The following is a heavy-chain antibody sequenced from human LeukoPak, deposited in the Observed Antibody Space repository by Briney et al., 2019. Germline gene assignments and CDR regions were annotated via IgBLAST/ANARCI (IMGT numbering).Heavy chain of an antibody. CDR3: ARGLLWFGESTGPYYYYYMDV. J-gene: IGHJ6*03. CDR2: IYYSGST. CDR1: GGSISSGSYY. D-gene: IGHD3-10*01. V-gene: IGHV4-61*10. Sequence: SQTLSLTCTVAGGSISSGSYYWSWIRQPAGQGLEWIGYIYYSGSTNYNPSLKSRVTISVDTSKNQFSLRLSSVTAADTAVYYCARGLLWFGESTGPYYYYYMDVWGKGTTVTVSS.